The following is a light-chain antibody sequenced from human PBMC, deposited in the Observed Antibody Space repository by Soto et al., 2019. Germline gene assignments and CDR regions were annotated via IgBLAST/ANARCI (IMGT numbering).Light chain of an antibody. CDR1: QSVGISY. CDR2: GAS. J-gene: IGKJ4*01. CDR3: EQYGSTPLT. Sequence: EIVLTQSPGTLSLSPGERATLSCRASQSVGISYLAWYQQRPGQAPRLLIYGASSRATGIPDRFSGTGSGTDFTLTISRLEPEDFAVYYCEQYGSTPLTFGGGTKV. V-gene: IGKV3-20*01.